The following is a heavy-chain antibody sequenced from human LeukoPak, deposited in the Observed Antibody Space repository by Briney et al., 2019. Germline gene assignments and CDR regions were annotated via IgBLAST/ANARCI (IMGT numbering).Heavy chain of an antibody. CDR2: INHSGST. CDR3: ARLPSSTEIATDSSSWYGIDY. D-gene: IGHD6-13*01. Sequence: SETLSLTCTVSGGSISSGGYYWSWIRQPPGKGLEWIGEINHSGSTNYNPSLKSRVTISVDTSKNQFSLKLSSVTAADTAVYYCARLPSSTEIATDSSSWYGIDYWGQGTLVTVSS. V-gene: IGHV4-39*07. J-gene: IGHJ4*02. CDR1: GGSISSGGYY.